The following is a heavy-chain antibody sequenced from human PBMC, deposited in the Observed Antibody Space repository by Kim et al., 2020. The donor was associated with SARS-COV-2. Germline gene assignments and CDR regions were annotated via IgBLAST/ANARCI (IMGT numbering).Heavy chain of an antibody. CDR2: ISGSGGST. J-gene: IGHJ4*02. CDR3: AKGKNWNYGDYFDY. Sequence: GGSLRLSCSASGFTFSSYAMSWVRQAPGKGLEWVSAISGSGGSTYYADSVKGRFTISRDNSKNTLYLKMNSLRAEDTAVYYCAKGKNWNYGDYFDYWGQGTLVTVSS. D-gene: IGHD1-7*01. V-gene: IGHV3-23*01. CDR1: GFTFSSYA.